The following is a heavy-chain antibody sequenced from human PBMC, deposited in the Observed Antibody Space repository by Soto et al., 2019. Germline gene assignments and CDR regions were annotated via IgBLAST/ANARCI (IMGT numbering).Heavy chain of an antibody. D-gene: IGHD3-22*01. CDR1: GGSISSYY. V-gene: IGHV4-4*07. Sequence: PSETLSLTCTVSGGSISSYYWSWIRQPAGKGLEWIGRIYTSGSTNYNPSLKSRVTMSVGTSKNQFSLKLSSVTAADTAVYYCARVAHDSSGYTSFDYWGQGTLVTVSS. CDR3: ARVAHDSSGYTSFDY. J-gene: IGHJ4*02. CDR2: IYTSGST.